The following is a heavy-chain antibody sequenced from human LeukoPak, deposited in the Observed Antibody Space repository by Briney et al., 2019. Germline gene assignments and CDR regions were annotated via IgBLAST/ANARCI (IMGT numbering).Heavy chain of an antibody. CDR3: ARAPKINAWMASAPAYWFDP. J-gene: IGHJ5*02. V-gene: IGHV4-4*08. CDR1: NDSVNTHY. CDR2: IYFSGNT. Sequence: SETLSLTCNVTNDSVNTHYWSWIRQSAETGLEWIGHIYFSGNTKYNPSLESRVTISLDRYNNRFSLSLTSVTAADTAVYFCARAPKINAWMASAPAYWFDPWGQGTLVTVSS. D-gene: IGHD5-24*01.